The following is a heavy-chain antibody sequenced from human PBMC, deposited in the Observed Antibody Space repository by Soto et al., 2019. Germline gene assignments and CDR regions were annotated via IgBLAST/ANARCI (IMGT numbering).Heavy chain of an antibody. CDR2: IFHSGTT. J-gene: IGHJ4*02. CDR1: GGSITSDYSC. Sequence: QVRLQESGPGLVKPSQTLSLTCTVSGGSITSDYSCWSWIRQPSGEGLEWIGHIFHSGTTYTNPSLRSQVAISLDTSKNHFSLTLSSVTAADTAVYYCARGPSGAKVHYWGQGAMVTVSS. D-gene: IGHD3-16*01. CDR3: ARGPSGAKVHY. V-gene: IGHV4-30-4*01.